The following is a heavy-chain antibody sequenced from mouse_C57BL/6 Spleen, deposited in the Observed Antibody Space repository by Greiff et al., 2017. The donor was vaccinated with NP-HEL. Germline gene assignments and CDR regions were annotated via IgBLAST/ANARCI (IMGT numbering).Heavy chain of an antibody. CDR1: GYAFTNYL. Sequence: QVQLQQSGAELVRPGTSVKVSCKASGYAFTNYLIEWVKQRPGQGLEWIGVINPGSGGTNYNEKFKGKATLTADKSSSTAYMQLSSLTSEDSAVYFCARRGGKRAMDYWGQGTSVTVSS. CDR2: INPGSGGT. J-gene: IGHJ4*01. CDR3: ARRGGKRAMDY. V-gene: IGHV1-54*01. D-gene: IGHD2-1*01.